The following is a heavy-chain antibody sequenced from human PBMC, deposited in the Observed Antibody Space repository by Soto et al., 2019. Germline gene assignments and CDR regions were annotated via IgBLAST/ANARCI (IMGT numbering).Heavy chain of an antibody. CDR2: IYWDYDK. CDR3: AHRPTPYSDYHHWFDP. Sequence: SGPTLVNPTQTLTLTCTFSGFSFSTSGVGVGWIRQPPGKALEWLTLIYWDYDKRYSPSLKSRLTITKDTSKNQVVLTMTNMDPVDTATYYCAHRPTPYSDYHHWFDPWGQGTLVTVSS. CDR1: GFSFSTSGVG. J-gene: IGHJ5*02. V-gene: IGHV2-5*02. D-gene: IGHD4-17*01.